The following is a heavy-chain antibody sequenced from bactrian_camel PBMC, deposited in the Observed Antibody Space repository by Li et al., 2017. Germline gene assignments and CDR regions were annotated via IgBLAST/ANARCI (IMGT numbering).Heavy chain of an antibody. CDR1: TGTYC. J-gene: IGHJ4*01. CDR2: LFTGGIT. Sequence: HVQLVESGGGLVQTGGSLRLSCAASTGTYCTGWFRQAPGKEREGVASLFTGGITYYSDSVKGRFTVTQDNAKNTLALQMNDLKPEDTAVYYCAADWMRMVEWVECREGQGTQVTVS. V-gene: IGHV3S53*01. D-gene: IGHD3*01.